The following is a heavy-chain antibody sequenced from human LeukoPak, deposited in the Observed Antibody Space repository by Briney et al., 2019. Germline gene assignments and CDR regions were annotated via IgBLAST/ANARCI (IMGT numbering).Heavy chain of an antibody. D-gene: IGHD3-10*01. Sequence: SETLSLTCTVSGGSLSSSSYYWGWIRQPPGKGLEWIGSIYYSGSTYYNPSLKSRVTISVDTSKNQFSLKLSSATAADTAVYYCARGTTLIRGGDYWGQGTLVSVSS. J-gene: IGHJ4*02. CDR3: ARGTTLIRGGDY. CDR1: GGSLSSSSYY. CDR2: IYYSGST. V-gene: IGHV4-39*07.